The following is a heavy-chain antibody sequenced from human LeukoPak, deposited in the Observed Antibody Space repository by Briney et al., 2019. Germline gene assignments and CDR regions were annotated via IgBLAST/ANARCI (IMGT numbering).Heavy chain of an antibody. J-gene: IGHJ3*02. CDR3: ASPPYSSSWFGGAFDI. D-gene: IGHD6-13*01. Sequence: PSETLSLTCTVSGGSISSGGYYWGWIRQPPGKGLEWIGSIYYSGSTYYNPSLKSRVTISVDTSKNQFSLKLSSVTAADTAVYYCASPPYSSSWFGGAFDIWGQGTMVTVSS. CDR2: IYYSGST. V-gene: IGHV4-39*01. CDR1: GGSISSGGYY.